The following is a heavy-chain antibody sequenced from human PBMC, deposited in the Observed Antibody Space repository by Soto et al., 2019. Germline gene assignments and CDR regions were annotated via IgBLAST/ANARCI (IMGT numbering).Heavy chain of an antibody. CDR2: FIPVYRTL. CDR3: ATGVIWIGYFTVDS. J-gene: IGHJ4*02. Sequence: SVKVSCKASGGSFGKSAINWVRQTPGQGLEGLGGFIPVYRTLNYAQKFQGRVTITADESTGTAYMTLSSLASDGAAVYYCATGVIWIGYFTVDSWGQGTRVTVSS. V-gene: IGHV1-69*13. CDR1: GGSFGKSA. D-gene: IGHD3-3*01.